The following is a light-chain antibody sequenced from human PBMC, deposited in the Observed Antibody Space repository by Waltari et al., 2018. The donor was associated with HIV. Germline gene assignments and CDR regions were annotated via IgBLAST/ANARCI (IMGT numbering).Light chain of an antibody. CDR3: QQRNKWPST. CDR2: YVS. Sequence: EIVLTQSPATGSLSHGDRANLACRASQSVSRYLGWYQHKPGQAPRLLIYYVSTRGTGIPARFSGIGSGTDFTLTISSLEPEDSAVYYCQQRNKWPSTFGGGTKVEIK. V-gene: IGKV3-11*01. CDR1: QSVSRY. J-gene: IGKJ4*01.